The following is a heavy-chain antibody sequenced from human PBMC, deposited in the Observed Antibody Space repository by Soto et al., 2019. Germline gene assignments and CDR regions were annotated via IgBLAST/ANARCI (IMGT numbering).Heavy chain of an antibody. Sequence: KSSETLSLTCTASGGSISSYYWSWIRQPAGKGLEWIGRIYTSGSTNYNPSLKSRVTMSVDTSKNQFSLKLSPVTAADTAVYYCARGHSGYDSSYYGMDVRGPGTTVTVSS. D-gene: IGHD5-12*01. CDR1: GGSISSYY. J-gene: IGHJ6*02. CDR2: IYTSGST. CDR3: ARGHSGYDSSYYGMDV. V-gene: IGHV4-4*07.